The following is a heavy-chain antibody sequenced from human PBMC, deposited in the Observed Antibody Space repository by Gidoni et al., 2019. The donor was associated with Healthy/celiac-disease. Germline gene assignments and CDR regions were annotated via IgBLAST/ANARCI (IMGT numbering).Heavy chain of an antibody. J-gene: IGHJ6*02. CDR1: GGTFSSYA. CDR2: IIPIFGTA. CDR3: ARGPCSSTSCKGFFYYYYGMDV. Sequence: QVQLVQSGAEVKKPGSSVKVSCKASGGTFSSYAISWVRQAPGQGLEWMGGIIPIFGTANYAQKFQGRVTITADKSTSTAYMELSSLRSEDTAVYYCARGPCSSTSCKGFFYYYYGMDVWGQGTTVTVSS. D-gene: IGHD2-2*01. V-gene: IGHV1-69*06.